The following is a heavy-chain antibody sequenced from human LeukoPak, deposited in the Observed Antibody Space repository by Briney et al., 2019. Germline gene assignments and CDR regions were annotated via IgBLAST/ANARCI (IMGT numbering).Heavy chain of an antibody. CDR1: RFSFSDYT. CDR2: IRHSGVDS. J-gene: IGHJ4*02. CDR3: ARDRRATPMYFFDF. V-gene: IGHV3-23*01. Sequence: GGSLRLSCAASRFSFSDYTMSWVRQLPGKGLEWVSGIRHSGVDSSYADSVKGRFTISRDNPKNMLCLQMNSLRDDDTGVYYCARDRRATPMYFFDFWGQGTPVTVSS. D-gene: IGHD2-15*01.